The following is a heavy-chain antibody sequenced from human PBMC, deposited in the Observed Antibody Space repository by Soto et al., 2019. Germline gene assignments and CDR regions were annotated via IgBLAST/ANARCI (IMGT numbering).Heavy chain of an antibody. V-gene: IGHV1-2*04. CDR2: INPNSGVT. Sequence: ASVKVSCKASGYTFTSYGISWVRQAPGQGLEWMGWINPNSGVTNYAQKFQGWVAMTRVTSISTAYMELSSLRSDDTAVYYCARASKSTTPDFDYWGQGTPVTVSS. J-gene: IGHJ4*02. CDR1: GYTFTSYG. D-gene: IGHD1-1*01. CDR3: ARASKSTTPDFDY.